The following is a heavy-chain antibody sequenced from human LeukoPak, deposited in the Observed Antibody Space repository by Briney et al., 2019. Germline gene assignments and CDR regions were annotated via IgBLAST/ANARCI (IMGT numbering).Heavy chain of an antibody. V-gene: IGHV3-30-3*01. J-gene: IGHJ4*02. Sequence: PGRSLRLSCAASGFTFSSYAMHWVRQAPGKGLEWVAVISYDGSNKYYADSVKGRFTISRDNSKNTLYLQMNSLRAEDTAVYHCARAAASGLLWFGEPTSGPDYWGQGTLVTVSS. D-gene: IGHD3-10*01. CDR3: ARAAASGLLWFGEPTSGPDY. CDR2: ISYDGSNK. CDR1: GFTFSSYA.